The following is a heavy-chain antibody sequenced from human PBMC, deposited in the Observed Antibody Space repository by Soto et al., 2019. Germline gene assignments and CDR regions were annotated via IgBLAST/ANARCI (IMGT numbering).Heavy chain of an antibody. V-gene: IGHV4-31*03. CDR2: IYYSGST. CDR1: GGSISNGGYY. CDR3: ARDVTDFWSGHEGMDV. D-gene: IGHD3-3*01. J-gene: IGHJ6*02. Sequence: SETLSLTCTVSGGSISNGGYYWTWIRQHPGKGLEWIGYIYYSGSTYYNPSLKSRVTISVDTSKNQFSLKLTSVTAADAAVYYCARDVTDFWSGHEGMDVWGQGTTVTVSS.